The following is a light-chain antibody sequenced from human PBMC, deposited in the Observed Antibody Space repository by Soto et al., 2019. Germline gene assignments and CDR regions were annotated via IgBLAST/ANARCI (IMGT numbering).Light chain of an antibody. CDR3: MQGTPSPPT. J-gene: IGKJ1*01. Sequence: DVVLTQSPLSLPVTLGQPASISCRSSQSLVYSDGIAYLNWFQQRPGQSPRRLIYKASNRDSGVPDRFSGSGSGADFPLPINRVEAEDVGIYYCMQGTPSPPTFGRETRVEIK. CDR1: QSLVYSDGIAY. V-gene: IGKV2-30*01. CDR2: KAS.